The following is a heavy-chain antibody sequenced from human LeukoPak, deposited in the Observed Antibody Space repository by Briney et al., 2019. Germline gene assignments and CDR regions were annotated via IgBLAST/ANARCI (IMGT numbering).Heavy chain of an antibody. CDR1: DGSISYYY. D-gene: IGHD2-2*01. Sequence: SETLSLTCTVSDGSISYYYWSWIRQPPGKGLEWIGYIYHSGSTYYNPSLKSRVTISVDRSKNQFSLKLSSVTAADTAVYYCARALVGKYQPQYFQHWGQGTLVTVSS. CDR2: IYHSGST. V-gene: IGHV4-59*12. CDR3: ARALVGKYQPQYFQH. J-gene: IGHJ1*01.